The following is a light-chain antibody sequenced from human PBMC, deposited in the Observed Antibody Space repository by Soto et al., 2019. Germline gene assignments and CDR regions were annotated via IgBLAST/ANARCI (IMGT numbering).Light chain of an antibody. J-gene: IGLJ3*02. CDR1: SSDVGAYKY. CDR3: TSYVGNDIWV. CDR2: EVT. Sequence: QSALTQPPSASGSPRLSVTISCTGTSSDVGAYKYVSWYQQYPGKAPKLMIYEVTKRPSGVPDRFSGSKSGNTASLTVSGLQAEDEADYYCTSYVGNDIWVFGGGTKLTVL. V-gene: IGLV2-8*01.